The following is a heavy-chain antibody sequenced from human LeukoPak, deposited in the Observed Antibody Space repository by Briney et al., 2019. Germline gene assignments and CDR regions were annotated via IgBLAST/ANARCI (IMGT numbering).Heavy chain of an antibody. CDR1: GGSISSYY. CDR2: ISYSGST. J-gene: IGHJ5*02. CDR3: ARHSICFGP. Sequence: SETLSLTCTVSGGSISSYYWSWIRQPPGKGLEWIGYISYSGSTNYNPSLKSRVTISVDTSKNQFSLKLTSVTAADTAVYYCARHSICFGPWGQGTLVTVSS. V-gene: IGHV4-59*08.